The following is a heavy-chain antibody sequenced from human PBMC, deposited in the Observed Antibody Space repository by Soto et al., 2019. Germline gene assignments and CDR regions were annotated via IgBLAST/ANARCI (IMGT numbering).Heavy chain of an antibody. D-gene: IGHD2-21*02. CDR1: GGTVASSHW. CDR2: VYHTGDT. J-gene: IGHJ5*02. V-gene: IGHV4-4*02. CDR3: PREIGTAGGNNYFDP. Sequence: PSETLSLTCGVSGGTVASSHWWSWVRQSPGRGLEWIGNVYHTGDTNFNPSLQSRVTFSVDKSNNQFSLRLTSVPAADTAVYFCPREIGTAGGNNYFDPGALEPWSPSPQ.